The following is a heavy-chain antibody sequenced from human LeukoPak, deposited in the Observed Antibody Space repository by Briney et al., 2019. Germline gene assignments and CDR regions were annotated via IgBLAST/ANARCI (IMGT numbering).Heavy chain of an antibody. D-gene: IGHD1-7*01. CDR1: GFTFSDYY. J-gene: IGHJ6*03. V-gene: IGHV3-11*01. Sequence: PGGSLRLSCAASGFTFSDYYMSWIRRAPGKGLEWVSYISRSGSTIYYADSVKGRFTISRENAKNSLYLQMNRLRAEDTAVYYCARVGTTDAYYYYYYMDVWGKGTTVTVSS. CDR3: ARVGTTDAYYYYYYMDV. CDR2: ISRSGSTI.